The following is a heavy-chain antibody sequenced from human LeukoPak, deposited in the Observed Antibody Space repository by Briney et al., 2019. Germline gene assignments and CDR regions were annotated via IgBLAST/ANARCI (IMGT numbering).Heavy chain of an antibody. J-gene: IGHJ4*02. CDR1: GFSFASLG. Sequence: ASVKVSCKAFGFSFASLGFNWVRQAPGQGLEWMGWISGYNGHTRYEQKFHDGVTMTTDSSTSTVYMELRSLRYDDTALYYCARGTWEAAATPHSFDTWGQGALVLVSS. CDR3: ARGTWEAAATPHSFDT. V-gene: IGHV1-18*01. D-gene: IGHD1-26*01. CDR2: ISGYNGHT.